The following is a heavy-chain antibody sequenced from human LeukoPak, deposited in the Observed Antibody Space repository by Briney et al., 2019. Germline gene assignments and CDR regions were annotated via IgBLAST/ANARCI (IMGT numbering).Heavy chain of an antibody. CDR1: GGSISSYY. J-gene: IGHJ6*02. V-gene: IGHV4-4*07. Sequence: PSETLSLTCTVSGGSISSYYWSWIRQPAGKGLEWIGRIYTSGSTNYNPSLKSRVTMSVDTSKNQFSLKLSSVTAADTAVYYCASSIVGYSSSWYGYDYYYGMDVWGQRTTVTVSS. D-gene: IGHD6-13*01. CDR2: IYTSGST. CDR3: ASSIVGYSSSWYGYDYYYGMDV.